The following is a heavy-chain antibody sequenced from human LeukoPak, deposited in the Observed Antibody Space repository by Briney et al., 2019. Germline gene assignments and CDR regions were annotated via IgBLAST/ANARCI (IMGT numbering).Heavy chain of an antibody. Sequence: PGGSLRLSCAASGFTFRSYAMSWVRQAPGKGLEWVSAISGSGRSTYYADSVKGRFTISRDNAKKSPYLQMNSLRAEDTAVYYCARATTYDILTGFSDYWGQGTLVTVSS. CDR1: GFTFRSYA. CDR2: ISGSGRST. CDR3: ARATTYDILTGFSDY. V-gene: IGHV3-23*01. J-gene: IGHJ4*02. D-gene: IGHD3-9*01.